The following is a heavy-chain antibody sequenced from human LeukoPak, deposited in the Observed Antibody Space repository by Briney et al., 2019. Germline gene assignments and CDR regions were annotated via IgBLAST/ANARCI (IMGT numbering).Heavy chain of an antibody. CDR2: IYPDDFDT. V-gene: IGHV5-51*01. Sequence: GESLKISCEGSGYSFTSYWIAWVRQMPGKGLEWMGVIYPDDFDTRYSPSFQGQVTISAGKSISTAFLQWSSLKASDTAIYYCARHGKLSASRNWFDPWGQGTLVTVSS. D-gene: IGHD1-26*01. J-gene: IGHJ5*02. CDR1: GYSFTSYW. CDR3: ARHGKLSASRNWFDP.